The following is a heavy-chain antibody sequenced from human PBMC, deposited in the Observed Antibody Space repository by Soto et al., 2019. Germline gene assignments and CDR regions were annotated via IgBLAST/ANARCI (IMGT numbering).Heavy chain of an antibody. J-gene: IGHJ4*02. Sequence: KPSETLSLTCTVSGGSISSSSYYWGWIRQPPGKGLEWIGSIYYSGSTYYNPSLKSRVTISVDTSKNQFSLKLSSVTAADTAVYYCASPLTPGIPKHWGQGTLVTVSS. CDR2: IYYSGST. CDR1: GGSISSSSYY. CDR3: ASPLTPGIPKH. D-gene: IGHD6-13*01. V-gene: IGHV4-39*01.